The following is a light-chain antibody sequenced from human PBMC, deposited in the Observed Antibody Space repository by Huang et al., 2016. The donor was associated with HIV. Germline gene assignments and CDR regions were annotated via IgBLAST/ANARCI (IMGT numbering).Light chain of an antibody. CDR1: QNVRNN. CDR3: QQFNNWPPA. Sequence: ETLMTQFPATLSVSPGERATLSCRASQNVRNNLAWYQQKPGQAPRLLVYEASSRATGIPGRFSGSGSGIDFTLTISSLQSEDFAVYYCQQFNNWPPAFGGGTTVEIK. V-gene: IGKV3D-15*01. J-gene: IGKJ4*01. CDR2: EAS.